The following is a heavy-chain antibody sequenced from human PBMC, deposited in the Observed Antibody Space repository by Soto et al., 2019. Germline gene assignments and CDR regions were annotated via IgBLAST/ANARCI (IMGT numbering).Heavy chain of an antibody. CDR2: IYYSENT. CDR3: ARVRFDLDESSGYYLFDY. J-gene: IGHJ4*02. Sequence: QVQLQESGPGLVKPSQTLSLTCTVSGGSISSGDYYWSWIRQPPGKGLEWIGYIYYSENTYYNPSLKSRVTILLDTSKTQFSLNLSSVTAADAAVYYCARVRFDLDESSGYYLFDYWGQGTLVTVSS. CDR1: GGSISSGDYY. V-gene: IGHV4-30-4*01. D-gene: IGHD3-22*01.